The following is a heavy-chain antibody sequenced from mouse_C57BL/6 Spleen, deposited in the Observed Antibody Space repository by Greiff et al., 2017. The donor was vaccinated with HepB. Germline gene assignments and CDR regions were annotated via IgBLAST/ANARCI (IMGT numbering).Heavy chain of an antibody. CDR1: GFTFTDYY. V-gene: IGHV7-3*01. D-gene: IGHD2-3*01. Sequence: EVQLVESGGGLVQPGGSLSLSCAASGFTFTDYYMSWVRQPPGKALEWLGFIRNKANGYTTEYSASVKGRFTISRDNSQSILYLQMNALRAEDSATYYCARGDGYYVRFAYWGQGTLVTVSA. CDR3: ARGDGYYVRFAY. J-gene: IGHJ3*01. CDR2: IRNKANGYTT.